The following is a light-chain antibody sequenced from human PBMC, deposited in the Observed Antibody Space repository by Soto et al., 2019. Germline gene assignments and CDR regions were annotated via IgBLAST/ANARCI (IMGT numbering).Light chain of an antibody. V-gene: IGLV2-14*01. Sequence: QSALTQPASVSGSPGQSITISCTGVTSDVGGYYYVSWYQQHPGKAPKLMIYDVNDRPSGVSDRFSGSKSGSTASLTISGLRAEDEADYYCSSYARGSTLNVFGTGTKLTVL. CDR2: DVN. J-gene: IGLJ1*01. CDR1: TSDVGGYYY. CDR3: SSYARGSTLNV.